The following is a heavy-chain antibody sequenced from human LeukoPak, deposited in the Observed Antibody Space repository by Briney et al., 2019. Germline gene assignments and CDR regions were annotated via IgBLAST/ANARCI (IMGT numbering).Heavy chain of an antibody. V-gene: IGHV4-34*01. J-gene: IGHJ4*02. CDR3: ARGIGIAVAGTSDFDY. Sequence: SETLSLTCAVYGGSFSGYYWSWIRQPPGKGLEWIGEINHSGSTNYNPSLKSRVTISVDTSKNQFSLKLSSVIAADTAVYYCARGIGIAVAGTSDFDYWGQGTLVTVSS. CDR2: INHSGST. CDR1: GGSFSGYY. D-gene: IGHD6-19*01.